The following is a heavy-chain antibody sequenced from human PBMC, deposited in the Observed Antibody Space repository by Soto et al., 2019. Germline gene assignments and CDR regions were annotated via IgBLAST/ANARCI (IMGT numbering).Heavy chain of an antibody. D-gene: IGHD4-17*01. J-gene: IGHJ4*02. V-gene: IGHV3-48*01. CDR3: ARDLDYAFDY. CDR2: IGTSGGSI. Sequence: EVQLVESGGGLVQPGGSLGLSCAASGFTFSSYTMNWVRQAPGKVLEWVSYIGTSGGSIYYADSVTGRFTISRDNARNSLYLQMNSLRAEDTAVYYCARDLDYAFDYWGQGTLVTVSS. CDR1: GFTFSSYT.